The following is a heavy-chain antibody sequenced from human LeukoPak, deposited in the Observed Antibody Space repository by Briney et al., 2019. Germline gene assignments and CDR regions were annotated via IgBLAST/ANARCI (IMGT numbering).Heavy chain of an antibody. J-gene: IGHJ6*02. V-gene: IGHV4-30-4*01. D-gene: IGHD5-12*01. CDR2: IYYSGST. Sequence: SETLSLTCTVSGGSISSGDYYWSWIRQPPGKGLGWIGYIYYSGSTYYNPFLKSRVTISVDTSKNQFSLKLSSVTAADTAVYYCARDGVATDYYYGMDVWGQGTTVTVSS. CDR1: GGSISSGDYY. CDR3: ARDGVATDYYYGMDV.